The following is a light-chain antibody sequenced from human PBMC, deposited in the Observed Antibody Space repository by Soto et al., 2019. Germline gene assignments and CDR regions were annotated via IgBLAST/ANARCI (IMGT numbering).Light chain of an antibody. J-gene: IGLJ1*01. Sequence: QSVLPQPPSVTGAPGEGVTISCPGRTAKIGAGYHVHWYQQLPGTAPKLLISDNNNRPSGAPDRFSGSKSGTSASLAITGLQAADEADYYCQSYDSNLSAYVFGTGTKVTVL. CDR2: DNN. V-gene: IGLV1-40*01. CDR1: TAKIGAGYH. CDR3: QSYDSNLSAYV.